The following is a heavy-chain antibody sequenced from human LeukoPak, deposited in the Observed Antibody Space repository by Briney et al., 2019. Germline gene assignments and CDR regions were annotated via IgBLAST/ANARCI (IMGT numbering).Heavy chain of an antibody. D-gene: IGHD3-22*01. CDR2: INPSGGST. V-gene: IGHV1-46*01. CDR3: ASTGPTYYYDSSGYY. J-gene: IGHJ4*02. Sequence: ASVKVSCKASGYTFTSYYMHWVRQAPGQGLEWMGIINPSGGSTSYAQKFQGRVTMTRDTSTSTVYMELSSLRSEDTAVYYCASTGPTYYYDSSGYYWGQGTLVTVSS. CDR1: GYTFTSYY.